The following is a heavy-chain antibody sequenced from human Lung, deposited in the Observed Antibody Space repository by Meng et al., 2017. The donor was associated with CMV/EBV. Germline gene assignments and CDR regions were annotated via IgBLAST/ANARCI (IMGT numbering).Heavy chain of an antibody. CDR2: INPADSNT. J-gene: IGHJ5*02. Sequence: GESLKISCKTSGYAFTTYWVGWVRQKPGKGLEWMGIINPADSNTRYSPSFQGQVTISADKSTSTAYLQWSSLRASDTAMYYCVRGTLRFLEWFEGGWFAPWGQGTPVTVSS. D-gene: IGHD3-3*01. CDR3: VRGTLRFLEWFEGGWFAP. CDR1: GYAFTTYW. V-gene: IGHV5-51*01.